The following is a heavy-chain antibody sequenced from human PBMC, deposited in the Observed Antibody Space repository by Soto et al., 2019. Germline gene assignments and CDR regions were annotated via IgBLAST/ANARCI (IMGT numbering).Heavy chain of an antibody. CDR2: INAGNGNI. V-gene: IGHV1-3*01. D-gene: IGHD3-9*01. CDR3: ATHILTGYYYYFYMDV. CDR1: GYTFANYA. J-gene: IGHJ6*03. Sequence: QVQLVPSGAEVKKPGASVKVSCKASGYTFANYAIQWVRPAPGQRLEWMGWINAGNGNIEYSQRLQGRVTITRDTSAPTVYMELSSLRSEDTAVYYCATHILTGYYYYFYMDVWGKGTTVTVSS.